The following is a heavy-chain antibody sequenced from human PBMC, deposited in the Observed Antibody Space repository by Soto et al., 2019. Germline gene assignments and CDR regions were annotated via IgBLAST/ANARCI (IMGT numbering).Heavy chain of an antibody. D-gene: IGHD1-26*01. CDR1: GGSIRNGDYY. V-gene: IGHV4-30-4*01. CDR2: VYYSGTT. CDR3: VTVNLVGAAYYFDY. J-gene: IGHJ4*02. Sequence: QVQLQEWGPGLVKPSQTLSLTCTVSGGSIRNGDYYWGWIRQPPGKGLEWIGYVYYSGTTDSHPSLKSRVTISVDTYENEFSLRLSSVTAADTAVYYCVTVNLVGAAYYFDYWGPGTLVTVSS.